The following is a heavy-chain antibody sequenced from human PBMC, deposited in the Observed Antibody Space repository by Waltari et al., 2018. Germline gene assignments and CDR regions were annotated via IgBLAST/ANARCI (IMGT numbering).Heavy chain of an antibody. V-gene: IGHV4-59*08. J-gene: IGHJ6*03. Sequence: QVQLQESGPGLVKPSETLSLTCTVSGGSISSYYWSWIRQPPGTGLEWIGYIYYSGSTNYNPSLKSRVTISVDTSKNQFSLKLSSVTAADTAVYYCARQNEDIVVVPAAIVYYYYYMDVWGKGTTVTISS. D-gene: IGHD2-2*02. CDR2: IYYSGST. CDR1: GGSISSYY. CDR3: ARQNEDIVVVPAAIVYYYYYMDV.